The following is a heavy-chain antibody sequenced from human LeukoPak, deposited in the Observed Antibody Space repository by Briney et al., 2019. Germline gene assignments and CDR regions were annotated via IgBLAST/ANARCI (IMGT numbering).Heavy chain of an antibody. J-gene: IGHJ6*03. CDR2: INTNTGNP. D-gene: IGHD2-15*01. CDR3: ARSRRVVVPSTLNSAGDYYYYIDV. V-gene: IGHV7-4-1*02. CDR1: GYTFTYYG. Sequence: ASVKVSCKASGYTFTYYGLNWVRQAPGQGLECLGGINTNTGNPTYGQGFTGRFVFSFDTSVSTAYLEISSLKAEDTAIYYFARSRRVVVPSTLNSAGDYYYYIDVWGKGTTVTVSS.